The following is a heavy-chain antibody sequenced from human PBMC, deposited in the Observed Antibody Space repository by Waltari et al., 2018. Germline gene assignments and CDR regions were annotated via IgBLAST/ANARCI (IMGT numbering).Heavy chain of an antibody. CDR3: AREYGNCSGGSCYFYYFDY. J-gene: IGHJ4*02. V-gene: IGHV3-21*01. CDR2: ISSSSSYI. D-gene: IGHD2-15*01. CDR1: GFTFSSYS. Sequence: EVQLVESGGGLVKPGGSLRLSCAASGFTFSSYSMNWVRQAPGKGLEWVSSISSSSSYIYYADSVKGRFTSSRDNAKNSLYLQMNSLRAEDTAVYYCAREYGNCSGGSCYFYYFDYWGQGTLVTVSS.